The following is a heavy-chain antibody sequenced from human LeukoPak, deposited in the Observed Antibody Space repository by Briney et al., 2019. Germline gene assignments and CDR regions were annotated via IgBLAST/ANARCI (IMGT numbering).Heavy chain of an antibody. CDR2: IPYSGST. D-gene: IGHD2-2*01. V-gene: IGHV4-39*07. CDR3: ARGGIYCSSTSCYYNWFDP. J-gene: IGHJ5*02. CDR1: GDSISSSSYY. Sequence: PSETLSLTCTVSGDSISSSSYYWGWIRQPPGKGLEWIGSIPYSGSTYYNPSLKSRVTISVDTSKNQFSLKLSSVTAADTAVYYCARGGIYCSSTSCYYNWFDPWGQGTLVTVSS.